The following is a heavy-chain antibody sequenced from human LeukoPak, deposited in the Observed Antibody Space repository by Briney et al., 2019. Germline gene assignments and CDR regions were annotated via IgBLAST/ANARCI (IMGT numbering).Heavy chain of an antibody. J-gene: IGHJ4*02. V-gene: IGHV3-7*01. Sequence: PGGSLRLSCAASGFTFSSYWMSWVRQAPGKGLEWVANIKQDGSEKYYVDSVKGRFTISRDNAKNSLYLQMNSLRAEDTAVYYCARADSSGYYPASFFDYWGQGTLVTVSS. CDR1: GFTFSSYW. D-gene: IGHD3-22*01. CDR3: ARADSSGYYPASFFDY. CDR2: IKQDGSEK.